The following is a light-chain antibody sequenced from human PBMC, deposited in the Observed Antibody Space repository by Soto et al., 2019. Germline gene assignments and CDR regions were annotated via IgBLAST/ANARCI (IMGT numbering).Light chain of an antibody. CDR2: ATS. CDR1: QNINAKF. Sequence: EIVLTQSPGTLSLSPGERATLSCRASQNINAKFSAWYQQKPGQPPSLLVFATSTRASGVPDRFSGSGSGRDFTLTISRLEPEDSALYFCQQYDDSALYIFGQGT. J-gene: IGKJ2*01. V-gene: IGKV3-20*01. CDR3: QQYDDSALYI.